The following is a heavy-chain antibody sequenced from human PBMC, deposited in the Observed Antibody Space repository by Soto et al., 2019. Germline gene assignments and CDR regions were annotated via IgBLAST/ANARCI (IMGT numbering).Heavy chain of an antibody. J-gene: IGHJ6*03. CDR3: ARVATGGYYYYYYMDV. Sequence: PSEPKSHTSAVYGGSFVGFYWSWIRQPPGKGLEWIGEINHSGSTNYNPSIKSRVTISVDTSKNQFSLRLSSVTAADTAVYYCARVATGGYYYYYYMDVWGKGTTVTVSS. V-gene: IGHV4-34*01. CDR2: INHSGST. D-gene: IGHD5-12*01. CDR1: GGSFVGFY.